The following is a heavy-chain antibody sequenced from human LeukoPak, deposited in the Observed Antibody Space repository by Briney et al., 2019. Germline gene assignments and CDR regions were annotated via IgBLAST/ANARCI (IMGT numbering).Heavy chain of an antibody. V-gene: IGHV3-21*01. J-gene: IGHJ6*02. CDR2: ISSSSSYI. CDR1: GFTFSSYS. CDR3: ARDVIPYYYYYYGMDV. Sequence: GGSLRLSCAASGFTFSSYSMNWVRQAPGKGLEWVSSISSSSSYIYYADSVKGRFTISRDNSKNTLYLQMNSLRAEDTAVYYCARDVIPYYYYYYGMDVWGQGTTVTVSS.